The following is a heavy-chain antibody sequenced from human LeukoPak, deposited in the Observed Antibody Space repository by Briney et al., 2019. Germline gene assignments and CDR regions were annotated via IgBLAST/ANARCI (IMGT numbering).Heavy chain of an antibody. CDR1: GGSFSGYY. CDR2: INHSGST. CDR3: VRYYAPRRYNWFDP. J-gene: IGHJ5*02. V-gene: IGHV4-34*01. D-gene: IGHD3-16*01. Sequence: PSETLSLTCAVYGGSFSGYYWSWIRQPPGKGLEWIGEINHSGSTNYNPSLKSRVTISVDTSKNQFSLKLSSVTAADTAVYYCVRYYAPRRYNWFDPWGQGTLVTVSS.